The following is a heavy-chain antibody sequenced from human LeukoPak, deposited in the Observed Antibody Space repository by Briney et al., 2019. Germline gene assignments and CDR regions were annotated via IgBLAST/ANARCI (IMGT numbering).Heavy chain of an antibody. J-gene: IGHJ4*02. V-gene: IGHV3-23*01. CDR3: AKDRSKRGDYPPFDY. CDR1: GFTFSGYA. D-gene: IGHD4-17*01. CDR2: ISGSGGST. Sequence: PGGSLRLSCAASGFTFSGYAMSWVRQAPGKGLEWVSAISGSGGSTYYADSVKGRFTISRDNSKNTLYLQMNSLRAEDTAVYYCAKDRSKRGDYPPFDYWGQGTLVTVSS.